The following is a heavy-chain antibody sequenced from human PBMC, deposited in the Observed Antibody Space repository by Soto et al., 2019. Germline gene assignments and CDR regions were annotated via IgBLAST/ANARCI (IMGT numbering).Heavy chain of an antibody. V-gene: IGHV3-15*01. D-gene: IGHD5-12*01. Sequence: EVQLVESGGGLVKPGGSLRLSCAASGFTFSNAWMTWVRQAPGKGLEWVGRVKSKTDGGTIDYAAPVTDRFTISRDDSKNTLYLQMNSLKTEDTAVYYCIGTYSGSSMRFDYWGQGTLVTVSS. CDR2: VKSKTDGGTI. CDR1: GFTFSNAW. CDR3: IGTYSGSSMRFDY. J-gene: IGHJ4*02.